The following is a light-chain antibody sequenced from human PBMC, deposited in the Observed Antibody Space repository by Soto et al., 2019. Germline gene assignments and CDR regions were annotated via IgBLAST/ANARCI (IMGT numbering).Light chain of an antibody. J-gene: IGKJ4*01. CDR3: QQYNGWPLT. V-gene: IGKV3D-15*01. Sequence: EIVLTQSPGTLSLSPGERATLFCRDSQSVRSNLAWYQLKPGKAPRLLIYGASTRATGIPARFSGSGSGTDFTLTISSLQSEDFAVYYCQQYNGWPLTFGGGTKVDIK. CDR1: QSVRSN. CDR2: GAS.